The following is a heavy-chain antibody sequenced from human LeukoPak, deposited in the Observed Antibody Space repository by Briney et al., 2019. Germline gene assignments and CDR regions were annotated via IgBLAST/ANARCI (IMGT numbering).Heavy chain of an antibody. CDR3: ARGSSSMITFGGVIIFPTLGAFDI. CDR2: MNPNSGNT. V-gene: IGHV1-8*03. CDR1: GYTFTSYD. J-gene: IGHJ3*02. D-gene: IGHD3-16*01. Sequence: GASVKVSCKASGYTFTSYDINWVRQATGQGLEWMGWMNPNSGNTGYAQKFQGRVTITRNTSISTAYMELSSLRSEDTAVYYCARGSSSMITFGGVIIFPTLGAFDIWGQGTMVTVSS.